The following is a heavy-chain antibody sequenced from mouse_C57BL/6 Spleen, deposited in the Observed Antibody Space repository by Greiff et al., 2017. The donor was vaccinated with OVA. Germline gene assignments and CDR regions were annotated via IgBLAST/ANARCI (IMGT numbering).Heavy chain of an antibody. Sequence: VQLQQSGAELVRPGASVKLSCTASGFTIKDDYMHWVKQRPEQGLEWIGWIDPENGDTKYASKFQGKATITADTSSNTAYLQLSSLMSEDTAVYYFTAGEGYDYVFDYWGQGTTLTVSS. CDR1: GFTIKDDY. V-gene: IGHV14-4*01. D-gene: IGHD2-4*01. J-gene: IGHJ2*01. CDR3: TAGEGYDYVFDY. CDR2: IDPENGDT.